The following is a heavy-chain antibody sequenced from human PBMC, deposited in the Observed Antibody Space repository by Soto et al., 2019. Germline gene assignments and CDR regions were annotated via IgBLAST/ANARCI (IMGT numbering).Heavy chain of an antibody. J-gene: IGHJ4*02. CDR3: ASEDLISMRAYYFTC. V-gene: IGHV1-46*01. Sequence: ASVKVSCKASGYTFTNYYIHWVRQAPGQGLEWMGIINPSGGSTSYAQRFRGRVTMTRDTSTSTVYMDLSDLRSEDTDVYYCASEDLISMRAYYFTCWGQGSMVTVSS. CDR2: INPSGGST. D-gene: IGHD3-3*02. CDR1: GYTFTNYY.